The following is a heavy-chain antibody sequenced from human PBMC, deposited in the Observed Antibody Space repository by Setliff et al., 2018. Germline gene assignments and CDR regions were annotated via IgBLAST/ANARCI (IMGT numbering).Heavy chain of an antibody. CDR2: TRTKARIYTT. J-gene: IGHJ4*02. Sequence: GGSLRLSCVASGFTFSDHYMDWVRQAPGKGLEWVGRTRTKARIYTTEYAASVKGRFTISRDDSKNSLYLQMNSLKTEDTAVYFCARRGGWFEFDYWGQGALVTVSS. D-gene: IGHD6-19*01. V-gene: IGHV3-72*01. CDR3: ARRGGWFEFDY. CDR1: GFTFSDHY.